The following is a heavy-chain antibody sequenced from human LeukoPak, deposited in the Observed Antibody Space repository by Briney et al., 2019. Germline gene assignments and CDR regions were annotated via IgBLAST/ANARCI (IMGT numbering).Heavy chain of an antibody. CDR1: GYKFSNFW. D-gene: IGHD5-12*01. V-gene: IGHV5-51*01. Sequence: GESLKISCKTSGYKFSNFWIGWVRQTPGKGLEWMGVLYPDDSDTRYSPSFQGQVTISADKSIRTAYLQWRSLKAPDTGLYYCARGRGAFHGYENFDFWGQGTPVTVSS. CDR2: LYPDDSDT. CDR3: ARGRGAFHGYENFDF. J-gene: IGHJ4*02.